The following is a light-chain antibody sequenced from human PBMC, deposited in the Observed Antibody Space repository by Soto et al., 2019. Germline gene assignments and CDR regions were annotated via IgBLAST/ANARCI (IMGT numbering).Light chain of an antibody. CDR1: QSISSN. J-gene: IGKJ4*01. CDR2: AAS. V-gene: IGKV1-39*01. Sequence: DIQITQSQSSLSASVGDRVTISCRASQSISSNLNWYQQKPGKAPKLLIYAASSLQSGVPSRFSGGGSGTDFTLTISRLQPEDFATYSCQHSYSTPRTFGRGTKVDIK. CDR3: QHSYSTPRT.